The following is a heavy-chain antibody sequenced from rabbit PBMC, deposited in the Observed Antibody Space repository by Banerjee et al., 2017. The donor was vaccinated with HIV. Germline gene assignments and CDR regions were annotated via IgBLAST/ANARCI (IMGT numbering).Heavy chain of an antibody. Sequence: QSLEESGGGLVKPEGSLTLTCKASGFSFSNKYVMCWVRQAPGKGLEWIACINTSSGNTVYATWAKGRFTISKSTSLNTVDLKMTSLTAADTATYFCAINTPHYGGYGGYGYAALDLWGPGTLVT. J-gene: IGHJ4*01. CDR3: AINTPHYGGYGGYGYAALDL. CDR2: INTSSGNT. CDR1: GFSFSNKYV. D-gene: IGHD6-1*01. V-gene: IGHV1S43*01.